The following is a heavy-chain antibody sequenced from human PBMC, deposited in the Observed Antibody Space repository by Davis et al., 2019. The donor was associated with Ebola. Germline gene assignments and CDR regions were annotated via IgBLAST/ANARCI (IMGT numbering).Heavy chain of an antibody. D-gene: IGHD3-3*01. CDR3: ARHFVGKLFGMDV. V-gene: IGHV5-51*01. J-gene: IGHJ6*02. Sequence: GESLKISCKGSGYTFTSYWIGWVRQIPGKGLEWMGLIYPGDSDTRYSPSFQGQVTISADKSINTAYLQWSSLKASDTAMYFCARHFVGKLFGMDVWGQGTTVTVSS. CDR1: GYTFTSYW. CDR2: IYPGDSDT.